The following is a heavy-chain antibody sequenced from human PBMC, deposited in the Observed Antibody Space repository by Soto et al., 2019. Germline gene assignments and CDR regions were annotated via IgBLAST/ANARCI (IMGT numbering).Heavy chain of an antibody. Sequence: KTSETLSLTCTVSGGSISSYYWSWIRQPPGKGLEWIGYIYYSGSTNYNPSLKSRVTISVDTSKNQFSLKLSSVTAADTAVYYCARVAAVAGTLLYYFDYWGQGTLVTVSS. V-gene: IGHV4-59*01. CDR1: GGSISSYY. J-gene: IGHJ4*02. D-gene: IGHD6-19*01. CDR2: IYYSGST. CDR3: ARVAAVAGTLLYYFDY.